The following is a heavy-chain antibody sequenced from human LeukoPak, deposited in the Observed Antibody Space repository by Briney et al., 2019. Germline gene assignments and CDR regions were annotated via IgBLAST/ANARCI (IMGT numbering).Heavy chain of an antibody. D-gene: IGHD6-13*01. J-gene: IGHJ4*02. V-gene: IGHV4-31*03. CDR2: IYYGGST. Sequence: SETLSLTCTVSGGSISSGGYYCSWIRQHPGTGLEWVGYIYYGGSTYYNPSLKSRVTISVDTSKNQFSLKLSSVTAADTAVYYCARGRGAARRYFDYWGQGTLVTVSS. CDR3: ARGRGAARRYFDY. CDR1: GGSISSGGYY.